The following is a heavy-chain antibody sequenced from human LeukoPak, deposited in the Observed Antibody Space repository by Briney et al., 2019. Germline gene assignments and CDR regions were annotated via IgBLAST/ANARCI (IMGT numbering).Heavy chain of an antibody. CDR1: GGSISSGDYY. D-gene: IGHD2-2*01. J-gene: IGHJ4*02. V-gene: IGHV4-30-4*01. CDR2: IYYSGST. Sequence: SQTLSLTCTVSGGSISSGDYYWSWLRQPPGKGLEWIGYIYYSGSTYYNPSLKSRVTISVDTSKNQFSLKLSSVTAADTAVYYCARDSEGGYCSSTSCYRFNYFDYWGQGTLVTVSS. CDR3: ARDSEGGYCSSTSCYRFNYFDY.